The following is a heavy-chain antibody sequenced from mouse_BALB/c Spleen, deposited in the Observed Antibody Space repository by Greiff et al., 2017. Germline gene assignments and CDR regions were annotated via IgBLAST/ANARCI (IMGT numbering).Heavy chain of an antibody. V-gene: IGHV2-9-2*01. CDR1: GFSLPSYD. CDR2: IWTGGGP. J-gene: IGHJ3*02. Sequence: QVLLMESGPGLLASPQSPSISCTDFGFSLPSYDISLIRQPPGTGLEWLAVIWTGGGPNYNSAFMSRLSITKDNSKSQVFLQMNSRQTDDTAKYYSVRDLEEGLGNWGQGTVVTVSA. CDR3: VRDLEEGLGN.